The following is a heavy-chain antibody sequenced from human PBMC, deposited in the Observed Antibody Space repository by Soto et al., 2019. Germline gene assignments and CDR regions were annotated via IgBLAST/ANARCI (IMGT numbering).Heavy chain of an antibody. V-gene: IGHV3-23*01. CDR1: GFIFNNYA. D-gene: IGHD1-7*01. CDR3: ANGELGTDY. Sequence: EVQLLESGGGLVQPGESLRLSCAASGFIFNNYAMSWVRQAPGKGLEWVSSISGSGGDTYYAESVKGRFTISRDNSKITLYLQMNSLGAEDTAIYYCANGELGTDYWGQGTLVTVSS. J-gene: IGHJ4*02. CDR2: ISGSGGDT.